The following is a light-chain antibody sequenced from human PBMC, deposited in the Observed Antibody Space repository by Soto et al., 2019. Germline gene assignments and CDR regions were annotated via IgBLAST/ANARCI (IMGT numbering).Light chain of an antibody. CDR2: DAS. CDR1: QSISSW. Sequence: DIQMTQSPSTLSASVGDRVTITCRASQSISSWLAWYQQKPGKAPKLLIYDASSLESGVPSRFSGSGSGPEFTLTISGLQPDDFATYYCQQYNSYSGTFGQGTKVEIK. CDR3: QQYNSYSGT. J-gene: IGKJ1*01. V-gene: IGKV1-5*01.